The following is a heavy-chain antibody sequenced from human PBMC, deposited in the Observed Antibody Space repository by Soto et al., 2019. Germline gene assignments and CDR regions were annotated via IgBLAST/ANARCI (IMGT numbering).Heavy chain of an antibody. V-gene: IGHV4-39*01. Sequence: PSETLSLTCTVSGGSISSSSYYWGCIRQPPGKGLEWIGSIYYSGSTYYNPSLKSRVTISVDTSKNQFSLKLSSVTAADTAVYYCALKGWFGELFYYMDVWGKGTTVTVSS. CDR2: IYYSGST. D-gene: IGHD3-10*01. J-gene: IGHJ6*03. CDR3: ALKGWFGELFYYMDV. CDR1: GGSISSSSYY.